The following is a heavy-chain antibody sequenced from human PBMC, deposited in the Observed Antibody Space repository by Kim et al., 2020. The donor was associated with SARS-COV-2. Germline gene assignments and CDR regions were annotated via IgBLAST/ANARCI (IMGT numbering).Heavy chain of an antibody. J-gene: IGHJ5*01. Sequence: GGSLRLSCVGSGLSFSTENMNWVRQAPGKGLEWVSSISTGSTYIYYAASVQGRFTISRDNAKNSLYLQMNSLRAEDTAIYFCARDWGTKCGGECFSTDNWFDSWGQGTLVTVSS. D-gene: IGHD2-21*01. CDR3: ARDWGTKCGGECFSTDNWFDS. V-gene: IGHV3-21*01. CDR2: ISTGSTYI. CDR1: GLSFSTEN.